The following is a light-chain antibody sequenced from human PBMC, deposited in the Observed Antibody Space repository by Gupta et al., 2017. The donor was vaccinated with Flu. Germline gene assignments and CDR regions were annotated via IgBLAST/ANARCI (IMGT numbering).Light chain of an antibody. V-gene: IGKV3-11*01. CDR1: QSVSSQ. J-gene: IGKJ1*01. Sequence: PVERATLAFRASQSVSSQLAWYQQRPGQTPRLLIYNASTRATGIPARFSGSGSGTDFTLTISSLEPEDSAVYYCQQRSTRGEFGHGTKVEIK. CDR3: QQRSTRGE. CDR2: NAS.